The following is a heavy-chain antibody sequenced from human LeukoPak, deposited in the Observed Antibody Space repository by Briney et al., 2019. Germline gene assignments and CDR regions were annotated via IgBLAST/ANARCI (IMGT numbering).Heavy chain of an antibody. V-gene: IGHV3-33*08. J-gene: IGHJ4*02. CDR2: IRYDGSNK. CDR1: GFTVSSNY. CDR3: ARSADYDFWSGLTNPPFGY. Sequence: PGGSLRLSCAASGFTVSSNYMSWVRQAPGKGLEWVAFIRYDGSNKYYADSVKGRFTISRDNSKNTLYLQMNSLRAEDTAVYYCARSADYDFWSGLTNPPFGYWGQGTLVTVSS. D-gene: IGHD3-3*01.